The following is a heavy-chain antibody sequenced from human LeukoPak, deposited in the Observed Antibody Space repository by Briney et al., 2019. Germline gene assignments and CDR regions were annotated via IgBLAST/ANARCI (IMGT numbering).Heavy chain of an antibody. CDR2: IYYSGST. CDR3: ARTVVPAAMSVFWFDP. Sequence: SETLSLTCTVSGGSISSYYWSWIRQPPGKGLEWIGYIYYSGSTNYNPSLKSRVTISVDTSKNQFSLKLSSVTAADTAVYYCARTVVPAAMSVFWFDPWGQGTLVTVSS. CDR1: GGSISSYY. D-gene: IGHD2-2*01. J-gene: IGHJ5*02. V-gene: IGHV4-59*01.